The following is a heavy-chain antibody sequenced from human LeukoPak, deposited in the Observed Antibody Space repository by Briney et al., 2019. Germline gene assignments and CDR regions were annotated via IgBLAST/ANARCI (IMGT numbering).Heavy chain of an antibody. J-gene: IGHJ4*02. CDR3: AKDGAIVGATFFDS. D-gene: IGHD1-26*01. Sequence: PGRSLRLSCAASGFTFTTYGMPWLRQAPGKGPEWVAVISFDERNKFYADSVKGRFTISRDNSKNTLFLQMNSLGPEDTAVYYCAKDGAIVGATFFDSWGQGTLVTVSS. CDR2: ISFDERNK. V-gene: IGHV3-30*18. CDR1: GFTFTTYG.